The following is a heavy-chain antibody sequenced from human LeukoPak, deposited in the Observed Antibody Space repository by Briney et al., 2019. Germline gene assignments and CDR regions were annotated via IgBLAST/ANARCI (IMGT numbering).Heavy chain of an antibody. CDR2: INHSGST. Sequence: SETLSLTCAVYGGSFSGYYWSWIRQPPGKGLGWIGEINHSGSTNYNPSLKSRVTISVDTSKNQFSLKLSSVTAADTAVYYCARIYDFYSLDVWGQGTTVTVSS. D-gene: IGHD3-3*01. CDR3: ARIYDFYSLDV. CDR1: GGSFSGYY. J-gene: IGHJ6*02. V-gene: IGHV4-34*01.